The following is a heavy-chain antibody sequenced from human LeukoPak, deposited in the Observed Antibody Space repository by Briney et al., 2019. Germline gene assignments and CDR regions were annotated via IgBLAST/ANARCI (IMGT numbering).Heavy chain of an antibody. CDR3: AKLWWEPNDY. V-gene: IGHV3-30*18. Sequence: GRSLRLSCAASGFTFSSYGMHWVRQAPGKGLEWVAVISYDGSNKYYADSVKGRFTISRDNSKNTLYLQMNSLRAEDTAVYYWAKLWWEPNDYWGQGTLVTVSS. CDR1: GFTFSSYG. J-gene: IGHJ4*02. CDR2: ISYDGSNK. D-gene: IGHD2-21*01.